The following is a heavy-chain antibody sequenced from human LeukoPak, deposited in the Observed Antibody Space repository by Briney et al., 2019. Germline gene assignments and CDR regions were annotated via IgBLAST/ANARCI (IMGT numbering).Heavy chain of an antibody. CDR2: INHSGST. CDR1: GGSFSGYY. J-gene: IGHJ3*02. Sequence: PSETLSLTCAVYGGSFSGYYWSWIRQPPGKGLEWIGEINHSGSTNYNPSLKSRVTISVDTSKNQFSLKLGSVTAADTAVYYCARGPDAFDIWGQGTMVTVSS. CDR3: ARGPDAFDI. V-gene: IGHV4-34*01.